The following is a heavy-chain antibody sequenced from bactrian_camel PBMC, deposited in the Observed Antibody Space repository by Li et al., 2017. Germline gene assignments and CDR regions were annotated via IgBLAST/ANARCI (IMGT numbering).Heavy chain of an antibody. Sequence: QVQLVESGGGLVQPGGSLRLSCAASGFTFSSDYMSWVRQAPGKGLEWVSSIYSDGSITYYADSVKGRFTISRDNAKNTVYLQLNSLKTEDTAMYYCAKGGGATIATMTFNGAIGNYTLDYWGQGTQVTVS. D-gene: IGHD4*01. CDR1: GFTFSSDY. J-gene: IGHJ4*01. CDR3: AKGGGATIATMTFNGAIGNYTLDY. V-gene: IGHV3-2*01. CDR2: IYSDGSIT.